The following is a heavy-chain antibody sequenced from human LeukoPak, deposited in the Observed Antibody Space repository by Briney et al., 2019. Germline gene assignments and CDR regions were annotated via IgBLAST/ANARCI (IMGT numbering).Heavy chain of an antibody. D-gene: IGHD6-19*01. CDR1: GGSISSSSYY. CDR3: ASLYSSGWSGYYYYMDV. V-gene: IGHV4-39*01. CDR2: IYYSGST. J-gene: IGHJ6*03. Sequence: PSETLSLTCTVSGGSISSSSYYWGWIRQPPGKGLEWIGSIYYSGSTYYNPSLKSQVTISLDTSKNQFSLKLSSVTAADTAVYYCASLYSSGWSGYYYYMDVWGKGTTVTVSS.